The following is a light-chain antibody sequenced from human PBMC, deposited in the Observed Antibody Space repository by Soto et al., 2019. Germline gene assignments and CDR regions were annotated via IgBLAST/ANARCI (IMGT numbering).Light chain of an antibody. J-gene: IGKJ1*01. CDR2: GAS. Sequence: EIVLTQSPGTLSLSRGERVTLSCRASQSVNSSYLAWYQHKPGQAPRLLIYGASTRATGIPDRFSGSGSGTDFTLTIARLEPGDFAVYYCQQYGNSPQTFGQGTKVDI. CDR1: QSVNSSY. CDR3: QQYGNSPQT. V-gene: IGKV3-20*01.